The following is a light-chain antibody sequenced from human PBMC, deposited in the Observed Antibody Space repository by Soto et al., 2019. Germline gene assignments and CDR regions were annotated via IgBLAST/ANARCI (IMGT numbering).Light chain of an antibody. V-gene: IGLV2-14*01. Sequence: QSALTQPASVSGSPGQSITISCTGTSSDVGGYNYVSWYQKHPGKAPKLMIYDVSNRPSGVSNRFSGSQSGNTASLTISGLQAEDEADYYCSSYTSSSTLNVVFGGGPKLTVL. J-gene: IGLJ2*01. CDR1: SSDVGGYNY. CDR2: DVS. CDR3: SSYTSSSTLNVV.